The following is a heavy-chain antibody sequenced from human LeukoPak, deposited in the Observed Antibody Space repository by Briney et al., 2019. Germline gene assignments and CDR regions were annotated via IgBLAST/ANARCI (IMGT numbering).Heavy chain of an antibody. V-gene: IGHV1-46*01. CDR1: GYSITSYF. D-gene: IGHD1-1*01. Sequence: ASVKMFCKASGYSITSYFMHWLRQAPGQGLEWMAMINPSAGSTDYAQKFQGRVTVTRDTSTSTVSMELRSLRSEDTAVYYCARDLAFTGTTRGLGEAFEFWGQGTMVTVSS. CDR3: ARDLAFTGTTRGLGEAFEF. CDR2: INPSAGST. J-gene: IGHJ3*01.